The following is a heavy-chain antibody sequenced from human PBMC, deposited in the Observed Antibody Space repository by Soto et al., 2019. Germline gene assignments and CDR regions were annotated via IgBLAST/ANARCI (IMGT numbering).Heavy chain of an antibody. CDR2: IFYSENT. CDR3: AGDLCXSATCYPPNYYYNGMDV. Sequence: ETLSLTCAVSGGSINSYYWSWIRQPPGKGLEWIGYIFYSENTNYNPLLKSRVTMSIDTSKNQFFLNLNSVTAADTGVYYCAGDLCXSATCYPPNYYYNGMDVWGQGTTVTVSS. CDR1: GGSINSYY. D-gene: IGHD2-2*01. J-gene: IGHJ6*02. V-gene: IGHV4-59*01.